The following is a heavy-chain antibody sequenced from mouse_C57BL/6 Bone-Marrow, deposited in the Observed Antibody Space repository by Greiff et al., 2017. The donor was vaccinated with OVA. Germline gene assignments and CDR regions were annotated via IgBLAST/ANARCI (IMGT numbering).Heavy chain of an antibody. J-gene: IGHJ2*01. CDR1: GYTFTSYW. CDR2: IYPGSGST. CDR3: ARWISYYSNVYYFDY. D-gene: IGHD2-5*01. Sequence: QVQLQQSGAELVKPGASVKMSCKASGYTFTSYWITWVKQRPGQGLEWIGDIYPGSGSTNYNEKFKSKATLTVDTSSSTAYMQLSSLTSEDSAVYYCARWISYYSNVYYFDYWGQGTTLTVSS. V-gene: IGHV1-55*01.